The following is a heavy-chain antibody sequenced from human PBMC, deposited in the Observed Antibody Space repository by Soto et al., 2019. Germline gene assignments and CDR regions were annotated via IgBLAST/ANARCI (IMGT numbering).Heavy chain of an antibody. Sequence: SETLSLTCPVSDGSLTSSIYYWGRIRQPPGKGLEWIGSVYYTGSAYYNPSLKSRVTISVDRSKNQFSLNLSSVTAADTAVYYCARHAASYTSNWEIDSWGQGTLVTVS. CDR3: ARHAASYTSNWEIDS. D-gene: IGHD6-13*01. V-gene: IGHV4-39*01. CDR2: VYYTGSA. CDR1: DGSLTSSIYY. J-gene: IGHJ4*02.